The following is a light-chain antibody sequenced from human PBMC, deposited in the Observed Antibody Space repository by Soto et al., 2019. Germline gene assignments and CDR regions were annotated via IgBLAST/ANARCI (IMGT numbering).Light chain of an antibody. V-gene: IGKV1-27*01. CDR2: GAS. Sequence: DIQVPQSPSSLSASLGDRVSITCRASRDISNYLAWYQQKPGQVPRLLISGASTLHSGVPSRFSGSGSGTDFTLTITSLQPEDIATYFCQKYDTAPLTFGGGTKVEI. CDR3: QKYDTAPLT. CDR1: RDISNY. J-gene: IGKJ4*01.